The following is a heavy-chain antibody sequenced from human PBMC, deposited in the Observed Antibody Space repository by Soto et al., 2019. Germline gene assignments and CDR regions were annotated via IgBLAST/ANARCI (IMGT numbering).Heavy chain of an antibody. J-gene: IGHJ4*02. D-gene: IGHD5-18*01. V-gene: IGHV4-34*01. CDR3: ARSFIRQGYCYGYSY. CDR1: GGSFSGYY. Sequence: ETLSLTCAVYGGSFSGYYWSWIRQPPGKGLEWIGEINHSGSTNYNPSLKSRVTISVDTSKNQFSLKLSSVTAADTAVYYCARSFIRQGYCYGYSYWGQGTLVTVSS. CDR2: INHSGST.